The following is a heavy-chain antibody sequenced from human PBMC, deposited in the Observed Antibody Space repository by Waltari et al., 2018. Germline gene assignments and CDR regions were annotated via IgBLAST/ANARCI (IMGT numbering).Heavy chain of an antibody. D-gene: IGHD3-3*01. CDR1: GYSLSSCYY. Sequence: QVQLQESGPGLVKPSETLSLTCGVSGYSLSSCYYLGWIRQPPGTGLEWIGNIFHTGDAYYSPSLKSRVTISVDTSKNQFSLKLNSVTASDTAVYYCVRVYHYF. J-gene: IGHJ4*01. V-gene: IGHV4-38-2*01. CDR3: VRVYHYF. CDR2: IFHTGDA.